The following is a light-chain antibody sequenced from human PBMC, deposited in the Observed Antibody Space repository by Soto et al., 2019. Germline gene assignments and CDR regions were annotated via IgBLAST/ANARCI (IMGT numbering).Light chain of an antibody. CDR2: GAS. J-gene: IGKJ2*01. Sequence: VLTQSPGTLSLSPGDRATLSCRTSQGVNSKYLAWYQQKPGQAPRLLIFGASRRASGIPDRFSGGGSGTDFTLPISRLEPEDFAVYYCHQYGTSPQTFGQGTKL. CDR3: HQYGTSPQT. V-gene: IGKV3-20*01. CDR1: QGVNSKY.